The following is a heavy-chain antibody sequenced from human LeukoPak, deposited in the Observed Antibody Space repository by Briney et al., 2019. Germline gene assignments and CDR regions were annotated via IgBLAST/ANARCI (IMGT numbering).Heavy chain of an antibody. J-gene: IGHJ4*02. D-gene: IGHD2-21*01. Sequence: GGSLRLSCAASGFTFSSYGMHWVRQAPGKGLEWVALIRYDGSNSYYADSVKGRFTISRDNSKNTLYLQMNSLRAEDTAVYYCAKEAYCGGDCYSGCDYWGQGTLVTVSS. CDR1: GFTFSSYG. V-gene: IGHV3-30*02. CDR2: IRYDGSNS. CDR3: AKEAYCGGDCYSGCDY.